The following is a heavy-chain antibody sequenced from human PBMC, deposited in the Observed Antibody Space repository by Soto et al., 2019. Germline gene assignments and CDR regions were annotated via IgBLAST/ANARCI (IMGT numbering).Heavy chain of an antibody. CDR1: GYAFSSYH. Sequence: QIQLVQSGAEVKKPGASVKVSCKASGYAFSSYHITWVRQAPGQGLEWMGWISAYNGNTNYAQNLQGRVTMTTDPSTSTAYMELRSLRSDDTAVYYCARDLPPVDYWGQGTLVTVSS. CDR3: ARDLPPVDY. CDR2: ISAYNGNT. V-gene: IGHV1-18*01. J-gene: IGHJ4*02.